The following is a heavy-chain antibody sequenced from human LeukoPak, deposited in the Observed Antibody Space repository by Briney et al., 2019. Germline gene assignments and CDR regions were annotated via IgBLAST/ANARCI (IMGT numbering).Heavy chain of an antibody. D-gene: IGHD3-10*02. V-gene: IGHV3-72*01. J-gene: IGHJ4*02. CDR1: GFTFSDHF. CDR3: ARAFTYVYY. Sequence: GGSLRLSCAASGFTFSDHFMDWVRQAPGKGLEWVGRARNKANSYSIEYAASVQGRFTISRDDSKTSVYLQMNSLKSEDTAVYYCARAFTYVYYWGQGTLVTVSS. CDR2: ARNKANSYSI.